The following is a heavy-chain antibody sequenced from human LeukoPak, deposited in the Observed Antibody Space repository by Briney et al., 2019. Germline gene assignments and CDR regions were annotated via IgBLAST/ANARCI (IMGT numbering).Heavy chain of an antibody. J-gene: IGHJ6*02. CDR3: ARDSPYGDYTYYYYGMDV. D-gene: IGHD4-17*01. V-gene: IGHV4-59*01. Sequence: PSETLSLTCTVSGGSISSYYWSRIRQPPGKGLEWIGYIYYSGSTNYNPSLKSRVTISVDTSKNQFSLKLSSVTAADTAVYYCARDSPYGDYTYYYYGMDVWGQGTTVTVSS. CDR1: GGSISSYY. CDR2: IYYSGST.